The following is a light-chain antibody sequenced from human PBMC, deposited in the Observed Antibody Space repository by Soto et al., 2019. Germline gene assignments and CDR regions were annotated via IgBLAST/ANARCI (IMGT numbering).Light chain of an antibody. CDR1: QSVFYNDNKRNY. Sequence: DIVMAQSPEALAVSLGERATINCKSSQSVFYNDNKRNYLGWYQQKPGQPPKLLFYWASTRESGVPDRFSGSGSGSDFTLTISSLQAEDVAVYYCQHNYEFPITFGGGTKVEIK. CDR2: WAS. V-gene: IGKV4-1*01. CDR3: QHNYEFPIT. J-gene: IGKJ4*01.